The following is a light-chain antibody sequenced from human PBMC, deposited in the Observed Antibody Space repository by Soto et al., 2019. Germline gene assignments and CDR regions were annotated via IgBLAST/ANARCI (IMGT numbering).Light chain of an antibody. CDR1: QNIRNW. CDR3: QQYNPSST. V-gene: IGKV1-5*01. J-gene: IGKJ5*01. CDR2: AAS. Sequence: DIHMTQSPSTLSASVGDSVTITCRASQNIRNWLAWYQQKPGKAPNPLIYAASSLKSGVPARFSGSGSGTEFTLTISSLQPDDFATYYCQQYNPSSTFGQGTRLEIK.